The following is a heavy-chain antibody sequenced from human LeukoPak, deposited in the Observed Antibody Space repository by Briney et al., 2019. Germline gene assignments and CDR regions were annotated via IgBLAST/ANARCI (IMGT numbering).Heavy chain of an antibody. Sequence: GGSLRLSCAASGFTFDDYAIHWVRRAPGKGLEWVSLISADGGTTYYADSVKGRFTISRDNGKNSLYLQMNSLRTEDTALYYCAGYNWNYYFDYWGQGTLVTVSS. D-gene: IGHD1-7*01. J-gene: IGHJ4*02. V-gene: IGHV3-43*02. CDR2: ISADGGTT. CDR1: GFTFDDYA. CDR3: AGYNWNYYFDY.